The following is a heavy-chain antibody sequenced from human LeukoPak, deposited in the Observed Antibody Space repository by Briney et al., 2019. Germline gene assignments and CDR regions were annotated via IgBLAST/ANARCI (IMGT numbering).Heavy chain of an antibody. CDR1: GYTFTDYY. CDR3: ARGDYYGSPKVVAA. CDR2: INPNSGDT. V-gene: IGHV1-2*02. D-gene: IGHD3-10*01. J-gene: IGHJ5*02. Sequence: GASVKVSFKASGYTFTDYYINWVRPAPGQGLEWMGWINPNSGDTNYAQKFQDRVTMTRDTSISTAYIELNLLRSDDTAVYYCARGDYYGSPKVVAAWGQGTLVTVSS.